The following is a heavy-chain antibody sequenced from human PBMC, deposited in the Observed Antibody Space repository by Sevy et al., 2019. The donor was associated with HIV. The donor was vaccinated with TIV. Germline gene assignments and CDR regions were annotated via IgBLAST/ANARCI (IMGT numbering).Heavy chain of an antibody. CDR1: GGSISSYY. D-gene: IGHD6-19*01. Sequence: SETLSLTCTVSGGSISSYYWSWIRQPAGKGLEWIGRVKTSGSTNYNPSLKSRVTISVDTSKNQFSLKLSSVTAADTAVYYCARVAGYSSGWWGYYFDYWGQGTLVTVSS. CDR3: ARVAGYSSGWWGYYFDY. J-gene: IGHJ4*02. V-gene: IGHV4-4*07. CDR2: VKTSGST.